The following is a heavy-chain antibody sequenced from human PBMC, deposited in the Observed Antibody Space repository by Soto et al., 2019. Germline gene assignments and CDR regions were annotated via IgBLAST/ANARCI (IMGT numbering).Heavy chain of an antibody. CDR3: ARSQGGSSSLDIYYYYYYGMDV. J-gene: IGHJ6*02. CDR1: GGTLSCYA. V-gene: IGHV1-69*01. Sequence: QVQLVQSGAEVKKPGSSVKVSCKAPGGTLSCYAISWVRQAPGQGLEWMGGIIPIFGTAKYAQKFQGRVTITAVESTSRGYMELSSLRSEDTAVYYCARSQGGSSSLDIYYYYYYGMDVWGQGTTVTVSS. D-gene: IGHD2-15*01. CDR2: IIPIFGTA.